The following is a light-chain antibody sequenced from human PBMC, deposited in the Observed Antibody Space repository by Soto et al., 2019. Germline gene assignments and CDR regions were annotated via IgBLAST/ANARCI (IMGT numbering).Light chain of an antibody. J-gene: IGLJ1*01. CDR3: CSYAGSSTLV. V-gene: IGLV2-23*02. CDR2: EVS. Sequence: QSVLTQPASVSGSPGQSITISCTGTSSDVGSYNLVSWYQQHPGKAPKLMIYEVSKRPSGVSNRFSGSKSGNTASLTISGLQAEDEAGYYCCSYAGSSTLVFGTGTKLTVL. CDR1: SSDVGSYNL.